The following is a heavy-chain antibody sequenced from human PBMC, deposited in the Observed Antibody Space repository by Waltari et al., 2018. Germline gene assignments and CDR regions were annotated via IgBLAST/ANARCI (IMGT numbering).Heavy chain of an antibody. J-gene: IGHJ6*03. CDR3: ARGSTGTTPYYYYMDV. D-gene: IGHD1-7*01. CDR2: INHGVST. Sequence: QVQLQQWGAGLLKPSETLSLTCAVYGGSFSGYYWSWIRQPPGKGLEGIGEINHGVSTNANPSLKSRVTISVDTSKNQFSLKLSSVTAADTAVYYCARGSTGTTPYYYYMDVWGKGTTVTVSS. CDR1: GGSFSGYY. V-gene: IGHV4-34*01.